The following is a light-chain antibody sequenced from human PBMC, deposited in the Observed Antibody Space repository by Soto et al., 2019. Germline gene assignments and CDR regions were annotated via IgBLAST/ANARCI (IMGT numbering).Light chain of an antibody. CDR3: QQYSTWPLT. CDR1: QNVNTN. V-gene: IGKV3-15*01. J-gene: IGKJ3*01. Sequence: EKVLTQFPATLSVSPGERATLSCWASQNVNTNLAWYQQTPGQAPRLLITGASTRATGIPARFSRSGSGTQFTLTISSLQSEDVAVYYCQQYSTWPLTFGPGTKVEVK. CDR2: GAS.